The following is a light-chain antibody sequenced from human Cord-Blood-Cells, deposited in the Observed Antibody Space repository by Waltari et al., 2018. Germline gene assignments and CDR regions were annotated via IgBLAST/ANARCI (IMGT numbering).Light chain of an antibody. CDR3: QQRSNWPRT. J-gene: IGKJ1*01. CDR1: QSVSSY. CDR2: DAS. V-gene: IGKV3-11*01. Sequence: IVLTQSPATLSLSPGERATLSCRASQSVSSYLALYQQKPGQAPRLLIHDASNRATGIPARFSGSGSGTDFTLTISSLEPEDFAVYYCQQRSNWPRTFGQGTKVEIK.